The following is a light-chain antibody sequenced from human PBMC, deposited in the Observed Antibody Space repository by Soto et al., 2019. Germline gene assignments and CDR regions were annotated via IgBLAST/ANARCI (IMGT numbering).Light chain of an antibody. V-gene: IGLV1-40*01. CDR3: QSYDSSLNSRV. CDR1: SSNVGAGYD. Sequence: QSVLTQPPSVSGAPGQRVTMSCTGSSSNVGAGYDVHWYQRLPGTAPKLLIYANNNRPSGVPDRFSGSKSGTSASLAISGLQAEDEADYYCQSYDSSLNSRVFGGGTKLTVL. J-gene: IGLJ2*01. CDR2: ANN.